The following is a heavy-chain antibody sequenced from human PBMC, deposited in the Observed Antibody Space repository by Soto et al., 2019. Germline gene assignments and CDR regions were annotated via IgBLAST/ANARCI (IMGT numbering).Heavy chain of an antibody. CDR1: GFTFSSYA. J-gene: IGHJ4*02. CDR2: ISYDGSNK. Sequence: GGSLRLSCAASGFTFSSYAMHWVRQAPGKGLEWVAVISYDGSNKYYADSVKGRFTISRDNSKNTLYLQMNSLRAEDTAVYYCARGTYYDILTGYLDYWGQGTLVTVSS. CDR3: ARGTYYDILTGYLDY. D-gene: IGHD3-9*01. V-gene: IGHV3-30-3*01.